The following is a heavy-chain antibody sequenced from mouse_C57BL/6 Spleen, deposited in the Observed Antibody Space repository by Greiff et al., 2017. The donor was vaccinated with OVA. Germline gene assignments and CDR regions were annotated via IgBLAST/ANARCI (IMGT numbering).Heavy chain of an antibody. J-gene: IGHJ2*01. D-gene: IGHD3-3*01. V-gene: IGHV10-1*01. CDR1: GFSFNTYA. CDR2: IRSKSNNYAT. CDR3: VRHGGTGDFDY. Sequence: DAGGGLVQPKGSLKLSCAASGFSFNTYAMNWVRQAPGKGLEWVARIRSKSNNYATYYADSVKDRFTISRDDSESMLYLQMNNLKTEDTAMYYCVRHGGTGDFDYWGQGTTLTVSS.